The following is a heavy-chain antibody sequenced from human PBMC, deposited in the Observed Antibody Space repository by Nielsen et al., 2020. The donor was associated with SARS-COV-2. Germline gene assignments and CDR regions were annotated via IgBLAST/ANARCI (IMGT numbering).Heavy chain of an antibody. V-gene: IGHV3-30-3*01. J-gene: IGHJ4*02. CDR2: ISYDGSNI. D-gene: IGHD3-22*01. CDR3: ARDEGYYDSSGYYYSVGFDY. Sequence: GESLKISCAASGFTFSSYAMHWVRQAPGKGLEWVAVISYDGSNIYYADSVKGRFTISRDNSKNTLYLQMNSLRAEDTAVYYCARDEGYYDSSGYYYSVGFDYWGQGTLVTVSS. CDR1: GFTFSSYA.